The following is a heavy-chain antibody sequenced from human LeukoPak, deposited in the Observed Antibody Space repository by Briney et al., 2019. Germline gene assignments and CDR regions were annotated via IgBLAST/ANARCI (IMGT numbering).Heavy chain of an antibody. CDR3: ATVTMAYSSGWYTYDY. D-gene: IGHD6-19*01. CDR1: GYTLTELS. Sequence: ASVKVSCKVSGYTLTELSMHWVRQAPGKGLEWMGGFDPEDGETIYAQKFQGRVTMTEDTSTDTAYMGLSSLRSEDTAVYYCATVTMAYSSGWYTYDYWGQGTLVTVSS. V-gene: IGHV1-24*01. J-gene: IGHJ4*02. CDR2: FDPEDGET.